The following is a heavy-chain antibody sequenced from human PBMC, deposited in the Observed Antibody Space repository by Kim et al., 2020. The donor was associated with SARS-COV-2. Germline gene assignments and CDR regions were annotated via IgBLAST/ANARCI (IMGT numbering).Heavy chain of an antibody. CDR2: INPSDRST. D-gene: IGHD1-7*01. CDR1: GDTFTRHY. V-gene: IGHV1-46*01. CDR3: VREGLELKNFDY. J-gene: IGHJ4*02. Sequence: ASVKVPCKASGDTFTRHYTHWVRQAPGQGLEWMGLINPSDRSTSYAQKFQGRVTITRDTSTTTVYMELSSLNSEDTATYYCVREGLELKNFDYWGPGTLV.